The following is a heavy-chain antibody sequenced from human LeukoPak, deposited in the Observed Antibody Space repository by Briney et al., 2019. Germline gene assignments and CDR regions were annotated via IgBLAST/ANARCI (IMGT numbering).Heavy chain of an antibody. D-gene: IGHD3-10*01. CDR1: GGSFSGYY. CDR3: ARGGGFGNY. V-gene: IGHV4-34*01. Sequence: SETLSLTCAVYGGSFSGYYWSWFRQPPGKGLEWIGEINHSGSTNYNPSLKSRVTISVDTSKNQFSLKLSSVTAADTAVYYCARGGGFGNYWGQGTLVTVSS. CDR2: INHSGST. J-gene: IGHJ4*02.